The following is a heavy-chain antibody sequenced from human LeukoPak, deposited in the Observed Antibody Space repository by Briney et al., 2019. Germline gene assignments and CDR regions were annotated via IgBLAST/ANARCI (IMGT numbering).Heavy chain of an antibody. Sequence: GESLRLSCAASGFTFSSCSMNWVRQAPGKGLEWVSSISSTSSFIYYADSVKGRFTISRDNAKNSLYLQMNSLRAEDTAVYYCAREGTWSYYYDYWGQGTLVTVSS. J-gene: IGHJ4*02. D-gene: IGHD1-26*01. CDR3: AREGTWSYYYDY. CDR1: GFTFSSCS. CDR2: ISSTSSFI. V-gene: IGHV3-21*01.